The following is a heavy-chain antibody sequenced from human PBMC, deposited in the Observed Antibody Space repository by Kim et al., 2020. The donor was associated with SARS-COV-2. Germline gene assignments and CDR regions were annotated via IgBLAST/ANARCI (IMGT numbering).Heavy chain of an antibody. Sequence: PSVKVSCKASGYTFTSYGISWVRQAPGQGLEWMGWISAYNGNTNYAQKLQGRVTMTTDTSTNTAYMELRSLRSDDTAVYYCARDSANYCSGGSCYYYYYGIDVWGQGTTVTVSS. V-gene: IGHV1-18*01. J-gene: IGHJ6*02. CDR1: GYTFTSYG. CDR2: ISAYNGNT. CDR3: ARDSANYCSGGSCYYYYYGIDV. D-gene: IGHD2-15*01.